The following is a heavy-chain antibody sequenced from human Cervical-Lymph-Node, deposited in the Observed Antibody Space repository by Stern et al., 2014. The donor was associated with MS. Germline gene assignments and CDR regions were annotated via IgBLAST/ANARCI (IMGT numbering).Heavy chain of an antibody. CDR1: GDSITTGSYY. V-gene: IGHV4-61*02. CDR2: IYPRGYP. Sequence: QLQLQESGPGLVKPSQTLSLTCTVSGDSITTGSYYWSWIRQPAGKGPEWIGHIYPRGYPNYRSPLRNRATISVDTSKNQFPLTLRSVTAADTAVYYCARDAADFDWFDTWGRGTLVTVSS. CDR3: ARDAADFDWFDT. J-gene: IGHJ5*02.